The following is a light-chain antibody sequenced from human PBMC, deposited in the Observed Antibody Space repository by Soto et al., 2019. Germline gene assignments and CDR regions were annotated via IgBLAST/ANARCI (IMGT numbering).Light chain of an antibody. CDR1: QGIGVY. J-gene: IGKJ4*01. CDR2: AAS. Sequence: DIQMTQSPSSPSGSLGDRDTITFRASQGIGVYLAWFQQKLGKVPKLLIYAASTLQSGVPSRFSGSGSGTDFTLTISSLQPEDFATYYCQKYNSAPLTFGGGTKVDIK. CDR3: QKYNSAPLT. V-gene: IGKV1-27*01.